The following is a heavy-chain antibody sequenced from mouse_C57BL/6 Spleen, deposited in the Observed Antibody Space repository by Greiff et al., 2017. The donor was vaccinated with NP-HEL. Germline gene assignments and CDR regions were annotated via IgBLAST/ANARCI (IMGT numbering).Heavy chain of an antibody. J-gene: IGHJ3*01. V-gene: IGHV5-2*01. Sequence: EVKLMESGGGLVQPGESLKLSCVSHEYEFPSHDMSWVRKTPEKKLVLVAAITSDGGSTYYPDTMERRFIISRDNTKKPLYLQMSSLRSEDTALYYCARHGDGNSFAYWGQGTLVTVSA. CDR2: ITSDGGST. D-gene: IGHD2-1*01. CDR3: ARHGDGNSFAY. CDR1: EYEFPSHD.